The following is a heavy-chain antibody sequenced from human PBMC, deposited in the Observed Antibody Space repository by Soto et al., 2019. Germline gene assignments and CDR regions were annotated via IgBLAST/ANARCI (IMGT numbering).Heavy chain of an antibody. CDR3: ARSGLPDPVVVVGHNPFDP. Sequence: QVQLVQSGAEVKKPGASVKVSCKASGYTFTNYDINWVRQAPGQGLEWMGWISTYNGDTNYAQKLQGRVTMTTDTSTSTAYMELRSLRSDDTAVYYCARSGLPDPVVVVGHNPFDPWGQGTLVTVSS. J-gene: IGHJ5*02. CDR1: GYTFTNYD. D-gene: IGHD2-15*01. V-gene: IGHV1-18*01. CDR2: ISTYNGDT.